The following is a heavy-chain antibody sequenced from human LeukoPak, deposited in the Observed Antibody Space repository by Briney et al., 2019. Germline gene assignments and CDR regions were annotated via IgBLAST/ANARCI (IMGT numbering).Heavy chain of an antibody. D-gene: IGHD3-22*01. CDR3: ARVSRGPHPYYYDSSGYMDY. J-gene: IGHJ4*02. V-gene: IGHV3-53*01. CDR1: GFSVSSNY. Sequence: PGGSLRLSCVASGFSVSSNYVSWVRQAPGRGLVWCSVIFSGGSTYYADSVKGRFTISRDNSKNTLYLQMNSLRAEDTAVYYCARVSRGPHPYYYDSSGYMDYWGQRTLVTVSS. CDR2: IFSGGST.